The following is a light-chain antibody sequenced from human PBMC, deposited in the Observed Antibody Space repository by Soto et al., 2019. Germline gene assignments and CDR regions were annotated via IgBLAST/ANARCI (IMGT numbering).Light chain of an antibody. J-gene: IGKJ5*01. Sequence: DIQMTQSPSSLSASVGDRVTITCRASQSVITYLNWYQQMPGKAPKLLIYAASSLQSGVPSRFSGSGSGTHFTLTISSLQPEDFATYYCQQANTFPLTFGQGTRLEIK. CDR2: AAS. CDR3: QQANTFPLT. CDR1: QSVITY. V-gene: IGKV1-39*01.